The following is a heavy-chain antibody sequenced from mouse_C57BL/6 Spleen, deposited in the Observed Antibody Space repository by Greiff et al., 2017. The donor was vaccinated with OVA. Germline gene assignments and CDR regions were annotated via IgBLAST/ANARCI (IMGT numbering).Heavy chain of an antibody. V-gene: IGHV5-9-1*02. CDR3: TRDHYDYDERVYAMDY. D-gene: IGHD2-4*01. CDR1: GFTFSSYA. CDR2: ISSGGDYI. Sequence: EVKVVESGEGLVKPGGSLKLSCAASGFTFSSYAMSWVRQTPEKRLEWVAYISSGGDYIYYADPVKGRFTISRDNARNTLYLQMSSLKSEDTAMYYCTRDHYDYDERVYAMDYWGQGTSVTVSS. J-gene: IGHJ4*01.